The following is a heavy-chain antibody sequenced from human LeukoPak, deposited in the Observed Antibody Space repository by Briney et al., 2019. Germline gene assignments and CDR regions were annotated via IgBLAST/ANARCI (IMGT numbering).Heavy chain of an antibody. D-gene: IGHD3-9*01. CDR3: AGDPNPSVLRYFYWFSPYAFDI. CDR2: ISSSSSTI. Sequence: GGSLRLSCAASGFTFSSYSMNWVRQAPGKGLEWVSYISSSSSTIYYADSVKGRFTISRDNAKNSLYLQMNSLRAEDTAVYYCAGDPNPSVLRYFYWFSPYAFDIWGQGTMVTVSS. CDR1: GFTFSSYS. J-gene: IGHJ3*02. V-gene: IGHV3-48*01.